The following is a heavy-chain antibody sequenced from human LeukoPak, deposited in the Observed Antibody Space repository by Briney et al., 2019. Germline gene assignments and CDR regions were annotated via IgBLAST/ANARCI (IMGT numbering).Heavy chain of an antibody. Sequence: ASVKVSCKASGYTFTSYGINWVRQAPGQGLEWMGWISAYNGNTNYAQKLQGRVTMTTDTSTSTAYMELRSLRSEDTAVYYCARGRNYYDSSRYYYEGDAFDIWGQGTMVTVSS. CDR1: GYTFTSYG. CDR3: ARGRNYYDSSRYYYEGDAFDI. V-gene: IGHV1-18*01. J-gene: IGHJ3*02. D-gene: IGHD3-22*01. CDR2: ISAYNGNT.